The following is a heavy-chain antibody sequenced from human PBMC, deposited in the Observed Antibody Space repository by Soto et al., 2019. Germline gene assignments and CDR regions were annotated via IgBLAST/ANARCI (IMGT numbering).Heavy chain of an antibody. Sequence: GGSLRLSCAASGFTFSNYGMSWVRQTPGKGLDWVSSINGAGGSAYYADSVKGRFTVSRDNSKNTLYLHMNSLRAEDTAVYYCAKRTPSGSLQPFDYWGQGTLVTVSS. CDR3: AKRTPSGSLQPFDY. CDR1: GFTFSNYG. D-gene: IGHD3-10*01. CDR2: INGAGGSA. V-gene: IGHV3-23*01. J-gene: IGHJ4*02.